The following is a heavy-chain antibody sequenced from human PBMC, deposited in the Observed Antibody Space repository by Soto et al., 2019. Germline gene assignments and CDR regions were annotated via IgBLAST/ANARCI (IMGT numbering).Heavy chain of an antibody. D-gene: IGHD5-12*01. CDR2: MNPNSGNT. CDR1: GYTFTSYD. J-gene: IGHJ3*02. CDR3: ARELVATMNDAFDI. Sequence: GASVKVSCKASGYTFTSYDINWVRQATGQGLEWMGWMNPNSGNTGYAQKFQGRVTMTRNTSISTAYMELSSLRSEDTAVYYCARELVATMNDAFDIWGQGTMVTVSS. V-gene: IGHV1-8*01.